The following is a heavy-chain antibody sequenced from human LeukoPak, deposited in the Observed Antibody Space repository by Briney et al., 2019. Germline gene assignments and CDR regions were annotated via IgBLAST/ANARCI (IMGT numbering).Heavy chain of an antibody. CDR1: GFTFSSYG. Sequence: PGRSLRLSCAASGFTFSSYGMHWVRQAPGKGLEWVAVTWYDGSNKYYADSVKGRFTISRDNSKNTLYLQMNSLRAEDTAVYYCAKGPRFWSGYYTPEYYFDYWGQGTLVTVSS. V-gene: IGHV3-33*06. CDR3: AKGPRFWSGYYTPEYYFDY. J-gene: IGHJ4*02. CDR2: TWYDGSNK. D-gene: IGHD3-3*01.